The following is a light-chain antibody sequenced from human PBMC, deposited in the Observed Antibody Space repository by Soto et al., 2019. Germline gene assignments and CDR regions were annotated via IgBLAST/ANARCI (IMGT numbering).Light chain of an antibody. CDR3: LQDYRYPRT. Sequence: AIQMTQSPSSQSASVGDRVTITCRASQGIRNDLGWYQQKPGTAPKLLIYAASNLQSGVPSRFSASGSGTDFTLTISTLQPEDFATYYCLQDYRYPRTFGQGTKLEMK. J-gene: IGKJ2*01. CDR2: AAS. V-gene: IGKV1-6*01. CDR1: QGIRND.